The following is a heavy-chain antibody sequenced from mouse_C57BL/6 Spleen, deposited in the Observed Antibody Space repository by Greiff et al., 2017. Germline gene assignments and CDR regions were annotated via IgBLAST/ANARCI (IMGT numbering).Heavy chain of an antibody. D-gene: IGHD2-4*01. V-gene: IGHV5-2*01. CDR2: INSDGGST. CDR1: EYEFPYHD. CDR3: ARHPCLLLLRRGFAY. J-gene: IGHJ3*01. Sequence: EVHLVESGGGLVQPGESLKLSCESNEYEFPYHDMSWVRKTPEKRLELVAAINSDGGSTYYPDTMESRFIISRDNTKKTLYLQMSSLRSEDTALYYCARHPCLLLLRRGFAYWGQGTLVTVSA.